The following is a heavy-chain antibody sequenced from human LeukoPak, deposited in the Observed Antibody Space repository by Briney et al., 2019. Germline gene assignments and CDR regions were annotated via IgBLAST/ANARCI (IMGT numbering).Heavy chain of an antibody. D-gene: IGHD3-16*01. V-gene: IGHV3-48*01. CDR1: GFTFSSYS. CDR2: ISSSSSTI. Sequence: PGGSLRLSCAASGFTFSSYSMNWVRQAPGKGLEWVSYISSSSSTIYYADSVKGRLTISRDNAKNSLYLQMNSLRAEDTAVYYCARDGAPDAFDIWGQGTMVTVSS. CDR3: ARDGAPDAFDI. J-gene: IGHJ3*02.